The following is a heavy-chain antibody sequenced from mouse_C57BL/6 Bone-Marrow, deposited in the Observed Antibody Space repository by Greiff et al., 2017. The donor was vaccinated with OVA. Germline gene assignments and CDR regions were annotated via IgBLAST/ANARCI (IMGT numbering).Heavy chain of an antibody. V-gene: IGHV1-9*01. CDR1: GYTFTGYW. Sequence: QVQLQQSGAELMKPGASVKLSCKATGYTFTGYWIEWVKQRPGHGLEWIGEILPGSGSTNYNEKFKGKATFTADTSSNTAYMQLSSLTTEDSASYYCARYRTVYFDDWGQGTTLTVSS. CDR2: ILPGSGST. CDR3: ARYRTVYFDD. D-gene: IGHD1-1*01. J-gene: IGHJ2*01.